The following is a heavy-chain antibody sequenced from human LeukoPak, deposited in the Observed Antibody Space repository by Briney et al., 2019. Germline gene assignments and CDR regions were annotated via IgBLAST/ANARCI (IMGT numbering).Heavy chain of an antibody. Sequence: GASVKVSCKXSGYTFTSYGISWVRQAPGQGLEWMGRISAYNGNTNYAQKLQGRVTMTTDTSTSTAYMELRSLRSDDTAVYYCARGLYYYDSSGYSVYFDYWGQGTLVTVSS. CDR3: ARGLYYYDSSGYSVYFDY. CDR1: GYTFTSYG. D-gene: IGHD3-22*01. J-gene: IGHJ4*02. V-gene: IGHV1-18*01. CDR2: ISAYNGNT.